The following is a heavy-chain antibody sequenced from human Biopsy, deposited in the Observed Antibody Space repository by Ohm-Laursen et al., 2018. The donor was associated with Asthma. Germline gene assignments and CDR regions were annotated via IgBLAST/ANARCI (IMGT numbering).Heavy chain of an antibody. CDR3: TKRRGYSGHDNDY. CDR1: GFMFRSFG. J-gene: IGHJ4*02. D-gene: IGHD5-12*01. V-gene: IGHV3-30*18. CDR2: ISYDGNHK. Sequence: SLRLSCAASGFMFRSFGMHWVRQAPGKGLEWVAVISYDGNHKFYEDSVKGRFTISRGNSKNTLYLQMNSLRTEDTAVYYCTKRRGYSGHDNDYWGQGTLVIVSS.